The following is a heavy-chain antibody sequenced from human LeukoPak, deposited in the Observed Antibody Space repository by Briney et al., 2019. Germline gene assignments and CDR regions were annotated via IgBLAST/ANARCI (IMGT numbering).Heavy chain of an antibody. CDR1: GFTFRNFW. CDR3: AMAYNYGMDI. J-gene: IGHJ6*02. CDR2: INHDGSER. V-gene: IGHV3-7*03. Sequence: PGGSLRLSCAASGFTFRNFWMIWVRLAPGKGLEWVANINHDGSERYYLDSVRGRFIISRDNAKNSLNLQMNSLRAEDTAVYYCAMAYNYGMDIWGQGTAVAVSS.